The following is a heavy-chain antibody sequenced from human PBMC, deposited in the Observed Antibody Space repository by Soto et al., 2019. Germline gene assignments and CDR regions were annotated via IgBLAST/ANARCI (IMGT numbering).Heavy chain of an antibody. D-gene: IGHD2-15*01. J-gene: IGHJ4*02. V-gene: IGHV4-39*01. Sequence: QLQLQESGPGLVKPSETLSLTCTVSGGSISSSSYYWGWIRQPPGKGREWIGSIYYSGSTYYNPSLKSRVTISVDTSKNQFSLKLSSVTAADTAVYYCARSRRSVVVVAATHDYWGQGTLVTVSS. CDR2: IYYSGST. CDR3: ARSRRSVVVVAATHDY. CDR1: GGSISSSSYY.